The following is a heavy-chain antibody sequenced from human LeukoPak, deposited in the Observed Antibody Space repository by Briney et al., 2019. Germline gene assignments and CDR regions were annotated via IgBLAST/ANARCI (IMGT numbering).Heavy chain of an antibody. V-gene: IGHV4-61*02. CDR2: IYTSGST. J-gene: IGHJ4*02. D-gene: IGHD6-19*01. CDR1: GGSISSGSYY. Sequence: SETLSLTCTVSGGSISSGSYYWSWIRQPAGKGLEWIGRIYTSGSTNYNPSLKSRVTISVDTSKNQFSLKLSSVTAADTAVYYCARGVINRLAGYYFDYWGQGTLVTVSS. CDR3: ARGVINRLAGYYFDY.